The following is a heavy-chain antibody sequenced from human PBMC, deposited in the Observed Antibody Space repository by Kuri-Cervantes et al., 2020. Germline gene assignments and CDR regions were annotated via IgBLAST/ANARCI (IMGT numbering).Heavy chain of an antibody. D-gene: IGHD3-16*01. CDR3: TRDLDYYYYYMDV. CDR1: GFTFGDYA. J-gene: IGHJ6*03. Sequence: GGSLRLSCTASGFTFGDYAMSWVRQAPGKGLEWVGFIRSKAYGGTTEYAASVKGRFTISRDDSKSIAYLQMNSLKTEDTAVYYCTRDLDYYYYYMDVWGKGTTVTVSS. CDR2: IRSKAYGGTT. V-gene: IGHV3-49*04.